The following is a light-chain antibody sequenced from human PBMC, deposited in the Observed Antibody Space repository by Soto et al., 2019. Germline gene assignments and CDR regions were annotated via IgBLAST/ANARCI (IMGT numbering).Light chain of an antibody. CDR1: SGHSSYA. J-gene: IGLJ2*01. V-gene: IGLV4-69*01. Sequence: QLVLTQSPSASASLGASVKLTCTLSSGHSSYAIAWHQQQPEKGPRYLMKVNSDGSHSKGDGIPDRFSGSSSGAERYLTISSLQSDDEADYYCQTWDTGIVIFGGGTKVTVL. CDR3: QTWDTGIVI. CDR2: VNSDGSH.